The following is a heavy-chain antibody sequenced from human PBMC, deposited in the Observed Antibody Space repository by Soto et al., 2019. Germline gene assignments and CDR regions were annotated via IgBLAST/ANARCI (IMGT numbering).Heavy chain of an antibody. CDR1: GHTFTSYG. Sequence: QVHLVQSGAEVKKHGASVKVSCKGSGHTFTSYGITWVRQAPGQGLEWMGWISAHNGNTDYAQKLQGRVTVTRDTSTSTAYMELRSLRSDDTAVYYCARGRYGDYWGQGALVTVSS. V-gene: IGHV1-18*01. CDR3: ARGRYGDY. CDR2: ISAHNGNT. J-gene: IGHJ4*02. D-gene: IGHD1-1*01.